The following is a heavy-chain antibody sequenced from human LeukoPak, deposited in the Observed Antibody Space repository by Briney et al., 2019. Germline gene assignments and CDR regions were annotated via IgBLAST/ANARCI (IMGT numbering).Heavy chain of an antibody. D-gene: IGHD3-22*01. CDR3: ARPPYYYDSSGYPLAEYFQH. CDR2: ISYDGSNK. V-gene: IGHV3-30*04. Sequence: GGALRLSCAASGFTFNSYAMHWVRQAPGKGLEWVAVISYDGSNKYYADSVKGRFTISRDNSKNTLYLQMNSLRAEDTAVYYCARPPYYYDSSGYPLAEYFQHWGQGTLVTVSS. CDR1: GFTFNSYA. J-gene: IGHJ1*01.